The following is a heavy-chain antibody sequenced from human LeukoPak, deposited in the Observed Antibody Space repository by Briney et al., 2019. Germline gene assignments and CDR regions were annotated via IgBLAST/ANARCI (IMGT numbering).Heavy chain of an antibody. V-gene: IGHV1-69*13. CDR3: ARGVLLVLIGDASPGWFDP. D-gene: IGHD3-16*01. CDR2: IIPISGKT. CDR1: GYTFINYD. J-gene: IGHJ5*02. Sequence: GASVKVSCKASGYTFINYDINWVRQAPGHGLEWMGGIIPISGKTNYAQKFQGRVSITADESTSTVYMELSSLKSEDTAVYYCARGVLLVLIGDASPGWFDPWGQGTPVTVPS.